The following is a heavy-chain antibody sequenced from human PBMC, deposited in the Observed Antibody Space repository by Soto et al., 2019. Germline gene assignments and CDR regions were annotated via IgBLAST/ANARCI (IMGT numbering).Heavy chain of an antibody. Sequence: QVQLVQSGAEVKKPGSSVKVSCKASGGTFNSYGISWVRQAPGQGLEWMGGIIPIFGTANYAQKFQSRVTITADESTSTAYMELSSLRSDDTAVYYCARDALSCFDPWGQGSLVTVSS. CDR3: ARDALSCFDP. CDR1: GGTFNSYG. CDR2: IIPIFGTA. V-gene: IGHV1-69*12. D-gene: IGHD2-15*01. J-gene: IGHJ5*02.